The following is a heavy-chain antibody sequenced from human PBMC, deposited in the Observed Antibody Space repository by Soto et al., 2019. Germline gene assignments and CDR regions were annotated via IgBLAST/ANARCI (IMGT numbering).Heavy chain of an antibody. CDR3: ARVWASSDGYCSSTSCYAGAFFDY. CDR2: IYYSGST. CDR1: GGSISSGGYY. Sequence: SETLSLTCTVSGGSISSGGYYWSWIRQHPGKGLEWIGYIYYSGSTYYNPSLKSRVTISVDTSKNQFSLKLSSVTAADTAVYYCARVWASSDGYCSSTSCYAGAFFDYWGQGTLVTVSS. D-gene: IGHD2-2*03. V-gene: IGHV4-31*03. J-gene: IGHJ4*02.